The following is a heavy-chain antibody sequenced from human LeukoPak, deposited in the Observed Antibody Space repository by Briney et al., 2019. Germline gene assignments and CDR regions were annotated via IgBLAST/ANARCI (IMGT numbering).Heavy chain of an antibody. D-gene: IGHD6-13*01. CDR2: INHSGST. CDR1: GGSFSGYY. Sequence: SETLSLTCAVYGGSFSGYYWSWIRQPPGKGLEWIGEINHSGSTNYNPSLKSRVTISVDTSKNQFSLKLSSVTAADTAVYYCARSANPRYSSSWYPYWGQGTLVTVSS. J-gene: IGHJ4*02. CDR3: ARSANPRYSSSWYPY. V-gene: IGHV4-34*01.